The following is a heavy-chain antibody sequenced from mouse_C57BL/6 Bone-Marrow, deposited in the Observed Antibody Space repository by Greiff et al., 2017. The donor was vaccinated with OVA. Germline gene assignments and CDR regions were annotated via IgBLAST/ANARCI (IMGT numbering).Heavy chain of an antibody. CDR1: GFTFSSYA. Sequence: EVMLVESGGGLVKPGGSLKLSCAASGFTFSSYAMSWVRQTPEKRLAWVATISDGGSYTYYPDNVKGRFTISSANAYNNLYLQMSHLKSRDTAMYYGAKVDRSGFYAMDYWGQGTSVTVSS. V-gene: IGHV5-4*03. CDR2: ISDGGSYT. J-gene: IGHJ4*01. CDR3: AKVDRSGFYAMDY. D-gene: IGHD3-2*02.